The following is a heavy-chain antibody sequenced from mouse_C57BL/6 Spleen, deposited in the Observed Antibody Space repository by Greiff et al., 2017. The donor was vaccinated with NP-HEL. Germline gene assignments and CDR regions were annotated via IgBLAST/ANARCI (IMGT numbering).Heavy chain of an antibody. Sequence: EVQLQESGPVLVKPGASVKMSCKASGYTFTDYYMNWVKQSHGKSLEWIGVINPYNGGTSYNQKFKGKATLTVDKSSSTAYMELNSLTSEDSAVYYCARRWVENYFDYWGQGTTLTVSS. V-gene: IGHV1-19*01. J-gene: IGHJ2*01. CDR1: GYTFTDYY. CDR3: ARRWVENYFDY. CDR2: INPYNGGT. D-gene: IGHD1-1*02.